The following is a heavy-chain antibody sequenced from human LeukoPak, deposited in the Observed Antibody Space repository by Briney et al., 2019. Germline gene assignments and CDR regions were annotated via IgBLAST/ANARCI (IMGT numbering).Heavy chain of an antibody. CDR2: ISWNSGSI. V-gene: IGHV3-9*01. Sequence: GGSLRLSCAASGFTFDDYAMHWVRQAPGKGLEWVSGISWNSGSIGYADSVKGRFTISRDNAKNSLYLQMNSLRAEDTALYCCAKSVGSGTLGDYFDYWGQGTLVTVSS. CDR1: GFTFDDYA. D-gene: IGHD3-10*01. CDR3: AKSVGSGTLGDYFDY. J-gene: IGHJ4*02.